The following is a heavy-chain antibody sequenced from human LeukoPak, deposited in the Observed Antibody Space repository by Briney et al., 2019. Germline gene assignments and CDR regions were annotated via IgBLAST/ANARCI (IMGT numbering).Heavy chain of an antibody. D-gene: IGHD4/OR15-4a*01. CDR1: GFTFSADW. CDR3: VAHLPGTNSPYFDF. J-gene: IGHJ4*02. V-gene: IGHV3-15*01. CDR2: MKSKSNGETT. Sequence: GGSLRLSCAASGFTFSADWMNWVRQAPGKGREWVGRMKSKSNGETTDLTVPVRDRFNISRDDSKNTLNLQMDSLRTEDTAVHYCVAHLPGTNSPYFDFWGQGNLVTLSS.